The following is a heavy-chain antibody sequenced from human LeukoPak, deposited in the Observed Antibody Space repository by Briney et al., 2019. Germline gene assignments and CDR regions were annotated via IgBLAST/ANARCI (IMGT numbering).Heavy chain of an antibody. CDR3: TTEGPYCSSTSCYTVDY. J-gene: IGHJ4*02. CDR1: GFTFSDYY. Sequence: GGSLRLSCAASGFTFSDYYMSWIRQAPGKGLEWVSYISSSGSTIYYADSVKGRFTISRDNAKNSLYLQMNSLKTEDTAVYYCTTEGPYCSSTSCYTVDYWGQGTPVTVSS. CDR2: ISSSGSTI. D-gene: IGHD2-2*02. V-gene: IGHV3-11*01.